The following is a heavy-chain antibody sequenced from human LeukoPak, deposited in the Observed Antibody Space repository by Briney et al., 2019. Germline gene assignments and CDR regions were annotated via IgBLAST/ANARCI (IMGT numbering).Heavy chain of an antibody. Sequence: GGSLRLSCAASGFTFSNYWMSWVRQAPGKGLEWVANINQDGSETYYVDFVRGRFTISRDNARNSLYLQMNSLRAEDTAVYYCAKDRAYSSSWYDGDYWGQGTLVTVSS. D-gene: IGHD6-13*01. CDR2: INQDGSET. CDR3: AKDRAYSSSWYDGDY. J-gene: IGHJ4*02. V-gene: IGHV3-7*03. CDR1: GFTFSNYW.